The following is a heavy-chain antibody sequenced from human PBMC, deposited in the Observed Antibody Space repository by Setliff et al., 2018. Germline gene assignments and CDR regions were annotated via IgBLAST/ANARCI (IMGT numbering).Heavy chain of an antibody. CDR1: GFSFSSYW. CDR3: AREGGASYGGQSYLDH. CDR2: ISGSAQTT. Sequence: GGSLRLSCAASGFSFSSYWMHWVRQAPGKGLVWVSMISGSAQTTYYADSVKGRFTISRDNSKNTLYLQMNSLRAEDTAVYYCAREGGASYGGQSYLDHWGQGTLVTVSS. V-gene: IGHV3-74*01. D-gene: IGHD4-17*01. J-gene: IGHJ4*02.